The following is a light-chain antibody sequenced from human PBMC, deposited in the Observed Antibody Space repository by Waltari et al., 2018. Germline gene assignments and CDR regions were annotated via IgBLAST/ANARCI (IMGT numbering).Light chain of an antibody. CDR3: QQYNDWPRT. CDR2: DAS. J-gene: IGKJ1*01. V-gene: IGKV3-15*01. CDR1: QSINGN. Sequence: ETVMTQSPATLSVSQGERATLSCRASQSINGNLAWYQQKPGQAPRLLMYDASTRATGCPARFSGSGSGTEFTLTISSLQSEDFAVYFCQQYNDWPRTFGQGTKVEIK.